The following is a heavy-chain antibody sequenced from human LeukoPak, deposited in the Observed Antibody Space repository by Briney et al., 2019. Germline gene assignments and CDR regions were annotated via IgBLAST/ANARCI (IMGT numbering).Heavy chain of an antibody. J-gene: IGHJ4*02. CDR3: ARAPPPTNCYDSSGYYRDYFDY. D-gene: IGHD3-22*01. CDR1: GFTFSSYW. CDR2: INSDGGSS. Sequence: PGGSLRLSCAASGFTFSSYWMHWVRQAPGKGLVWVSRINSDGGSSSYADSVKGRFTISRDNAKNTLYLQMNSLRAEDTAVYYCARAPPPTNCYDSSGYYRDYFDYWGQGTLVTVSS. V-gene: IGHV3-74*01.